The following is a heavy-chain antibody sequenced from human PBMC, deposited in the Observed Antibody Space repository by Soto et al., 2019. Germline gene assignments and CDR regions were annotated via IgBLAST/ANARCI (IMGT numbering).Heavy chain of an antibody. Sequence: EVQLVESGGGLVQPGGSLRLSCAASGFTFSSYEMNWVRQAPGKGLEWVSYISSSGSTIYYADSVKGRFTISRDNAKNSLYLQMNSLRAEDTAVYYCARDPGWYAGGFDYWGQGTLVTVSS. CDR1: GFTFSSYE. J-gene: IGHJ4*02. D-gene: IGHD6-19*01. CDR3: ARDPGWYAGGFDY. CDR2: ISSSGSTI. V-gene: IGHV3-48*03.